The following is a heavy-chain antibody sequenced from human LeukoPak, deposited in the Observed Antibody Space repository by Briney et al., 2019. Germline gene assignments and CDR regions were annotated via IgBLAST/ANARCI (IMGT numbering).Heavy chain of an antibody. V-gene: IGHV3-23*01. J-gene: IGHJ4*02. CDR1: GFSFNSYA. CDR3: AKELGSSTWYYFDY. Sequence: TGGSLRLSCAASGFSFNSYAMSWVRQAPGKGLEWVSAISGSGGSTYYADSVKGRFTISRDNSKNTLYLQMNSLRAEDTAVYYCAKELGSSTWYYFDYWGQGTLVTVSS. D-gene: IGHD6-13*01. CDR2: ISGSGGST.